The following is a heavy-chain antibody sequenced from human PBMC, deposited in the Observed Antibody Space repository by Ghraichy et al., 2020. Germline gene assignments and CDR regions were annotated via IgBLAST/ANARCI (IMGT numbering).Heavy chain of an antibody. V-gene: IGHV4-4*07. Sequence: SETLSLTCSVSGGSVSSYYWSWIRQAAGKGLEWIGRIYTSGTTDYNPSLKSRVTMSVETSKNQFSLEVTSVTAADTAVYYCARDGFYYDSSGFDSWVQGILVTVSS. CDR2: IYTSGTT. J-gene: IGHJ4*02. D-gene: IGHD3-22*01. CDR1: GGSVSSYY. CDR3: ARDGFYYDSSGFDS.